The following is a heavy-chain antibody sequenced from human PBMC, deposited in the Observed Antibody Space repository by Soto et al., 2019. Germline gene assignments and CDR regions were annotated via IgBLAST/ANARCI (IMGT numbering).Heavy chain of an antibody. CDR2: LWYDGSRE. CDR1: GFSVSTHV. Sequence: QVQLVESGGGVVHPGRSLRLSCTASGFSVSTHVIHWVRQAPGKGLEWVAVLWYDGSREYYSESVKGRFTISRDNSKNTMYLQINSLRAEDTAVYYCARVPRYDTWYFDYWGQGTLSTVSS. D-gene: IGHD3-22*01. J-gene: IGHJ4*02. CDR3: ARVPRYDTWYFDY. V-gene: IGHV3-33*01.